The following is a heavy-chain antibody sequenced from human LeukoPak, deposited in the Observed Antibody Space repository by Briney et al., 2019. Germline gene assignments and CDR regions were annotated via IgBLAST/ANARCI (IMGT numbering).Heavy chain of an antibody. J-gene: IGHJ4*02. Sequence: PSETLSLTCAVYGGSFSGYYWSWIRQPPGKGLEWIGEINHSGSTNYNPSLKSRVTISVDTSKNQFSLNLSSVTAADTAVYYCARGRVTFDYWGQGTLVTVSS. V-gene: IGHV4-34*01. D-gene: IGHD3-16*02. CDR2: INHSGST. CDR1: GGSFSGYY. CDR3: ARGRVTFDY.